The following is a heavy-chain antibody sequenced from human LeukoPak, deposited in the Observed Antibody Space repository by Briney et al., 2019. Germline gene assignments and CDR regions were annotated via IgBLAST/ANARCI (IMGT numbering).Heavy chain of an antibody. V-gene: IGHV3-30*02. J-gene: IGHJ4*02. D-gene: IGHD3-10*01. CDR3: AKERDVLLWFGELDY. CDR1: GFTFSSYG. CDR2: IRYDGSNK. Sequence: PGGSLRHSCAASGFTFSSYGMHWVRQAPGKGLEWVAFIRYDGSNKYYADSVKGRFTISRDNSKNTLYLQMNSLRAEDTAVYYCAKERDVLLWFGELDYWGQGTLVTVSS.